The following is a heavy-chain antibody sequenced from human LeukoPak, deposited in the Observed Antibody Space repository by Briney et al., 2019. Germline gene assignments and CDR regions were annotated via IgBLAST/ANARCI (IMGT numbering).Heavy chain of an antibody. V-gene: IGHV4-59*01. CDR2: IYYSGSP. CDR1: GGSISTYF. Sequence: PSETLSLTCTVSGGSISTYFWSWIRQPPGKGLEYIAYIYYSGSPNYNPSLKSRVTISVDTSKNHFSLKLNSVTAADTAVYYCARVGGTMVPASSAFDIWGRGTMVTVSS. D-gene: IGHD1-14*01. CDR3: ARVGGTMVPASSAFDI. J-gene: IGHJ3*02.